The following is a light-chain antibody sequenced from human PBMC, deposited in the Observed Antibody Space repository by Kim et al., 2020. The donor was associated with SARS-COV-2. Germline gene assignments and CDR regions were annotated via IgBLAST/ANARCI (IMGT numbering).Light chain of an antibody. V-gene: IGKV3-15*01. CDR1: QTVSSS. J-gene: IGKJ1*01. CDR2: GAS. CDR3: QQYYNWPRT. Sequence: VSPGERVTLSCRASQTVSSSLAWYQQKPGQAPRLLIYGASARASGTPARFSGSASGTEFTLTISSLQSEDFAVYYCQQYYNWPRTFGQGTKVDIK.